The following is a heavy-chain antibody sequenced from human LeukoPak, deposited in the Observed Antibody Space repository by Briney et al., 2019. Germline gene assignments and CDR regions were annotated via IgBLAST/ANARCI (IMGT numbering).Heavy chain of an antibody. J-gene: IGHJ4*02. V-gene: IGHV3-23*01. Sequence: GGSLRLSWAASGFTVSSYARGWGSLAPGKGVEWVSAMSGSGGSTYYADSVKGRFTISRDNSKNTLYLQMNSLRAEDTAVYYCAKDVWDIVVVVAAPVDYWGQGTLVTVSS. D-gene: IGHD2-15*01. CDR3: AKDVWDIVVVVAAPVDY. CDR1: GFTVSSYA. CDR2: MSGSGGST.